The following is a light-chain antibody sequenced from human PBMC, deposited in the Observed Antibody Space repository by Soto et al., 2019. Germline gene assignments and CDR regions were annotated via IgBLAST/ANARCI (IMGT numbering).Light chain of an antibody. CDR1: QSISSY. Sequence: DIRMTQSPSSLSASVGDRVTITCRASQSISSYLNWYQQKRGKAPKLLIYAASSLQSGVPSRFSGSGSGADFTLTISSLQPEDFATYYCQQSYSTLLTFGPGTKVDIK. V-gene: IGKV1-39*01. CDR2: AAS. J-gene: IGKJ3*01. CDR3: QQSYSTLLT.